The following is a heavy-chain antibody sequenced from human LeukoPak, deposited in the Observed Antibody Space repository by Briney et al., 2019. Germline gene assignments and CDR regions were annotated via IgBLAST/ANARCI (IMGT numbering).Heavy chain of an antibody. CDR3: ARDFRSGLGNWFDP. V-gene: IGHV4-4*07. CDR2: IYISGST. J-gene: IGHJ5*02. CDR1: GGSISSYY. Sequence: SETLSLTCTVSGGSISSYYWSWIRQPAGKGLEWIGRIYISGSTNYNPSLKSRVTMSVDTSKNQFSLKLSSVTAADTAVYYCARDFRSGLGNWFDPWGQGTLVTVSS. D-gene: IGHD1-26*01.